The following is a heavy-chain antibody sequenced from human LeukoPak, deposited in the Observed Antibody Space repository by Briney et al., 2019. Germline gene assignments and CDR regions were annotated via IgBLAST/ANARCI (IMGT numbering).Heavy chain of an antibody. CDR3: TVWFGELTH. D-gene: IGHD3-10*01. CDR2: ISPNSGGT. V-gene: IGHV1-2*02. CDR1: GYTFTDYN. J-gene: IGHJ4*02. Sequence: GASVKVSCKASGYTFTDYNIHWVRQAPGQGLEWMGWISPNSGGTNYAQKFQGRVTMTRDTSITIAYMELSRLRSDDTAMYYCTVWFGELTHWGQGTLVTVSS.